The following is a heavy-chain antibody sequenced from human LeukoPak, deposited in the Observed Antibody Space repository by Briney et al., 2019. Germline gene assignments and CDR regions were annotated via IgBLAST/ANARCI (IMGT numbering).Heavy chain of an antibody. CDR3: ARPLWSGYYIN. Sequence: ASETLSLTCAVYGGSFSGFYWRWIRQPPGKGLEWIGEINHSGSTNYNPSLKSRVTISVDTSKNQFSLKLSSVTAADTAVYYCARPLWSGYYINWGQGTLVTVSS. CDR1: GGSFSGFY. V-gene: IGHV4-34*01. CDR2: INHSGST. D-gene: IGHD3-3*01. J-gene: IGHJ4*02.